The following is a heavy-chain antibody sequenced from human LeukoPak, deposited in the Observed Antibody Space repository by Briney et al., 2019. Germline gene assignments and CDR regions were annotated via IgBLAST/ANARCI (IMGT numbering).Heavy chain of an antibody. CDR1: GFTFSSYW. CDR3: XXXXYGSGTSLGY. Sequence: GGSLRLSCAASGFTFSSYWMSWVRQAPGKGLEWVGNIKIDGGEKYYGDFVEGRFTISRDNAKDSLYLQMNSLRAEDTAVYYXXXXXYGSGTSLGYWGQGTLVTVSS. D-gene: IGHD3-10*01. CDR2: IKIDGGEK. J-gene: IGHJ4*02. V-gene: IGHV3-7*01.